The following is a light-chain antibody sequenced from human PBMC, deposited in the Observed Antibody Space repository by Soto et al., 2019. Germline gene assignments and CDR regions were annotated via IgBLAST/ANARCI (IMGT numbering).Light chain of an antibody. V-gene: IGLV2-14*01. CDR3: SSYRSSTTPYV. Sequence: QSALTQPASVSGSPGQSITISCTGTSSDVGGYNYVSWYQQHPGKAPKLLIYEVSYRPSGASNRFSGSKSGKRASLTISGLQAEDEADYYCSSYRSSTTPYVFGTGTKVTVL. CDR1: SSDVGGYNY. CDR2: EVS. J-gene: IGLJ1*01.